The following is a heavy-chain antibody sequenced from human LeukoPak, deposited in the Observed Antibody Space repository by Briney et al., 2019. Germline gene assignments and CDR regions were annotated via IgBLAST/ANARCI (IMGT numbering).Heavy chain of an antibody. V-gene: IGHV1-46*01. J-gene: IGHJ4*02. CDR3: ARGGYISSWYYFDF. D-gene: IGHD6-13*01. CDR1: GYTFTGYY. Sequence: ASVKVSCKASGYTFTGYYMHWVRQAPGQGLEWMGIFNPSGGSTSYAQRFQGRLTMTRDSSTSTDYMELNSLRSEDTAVYYCARGGYISSWYYFDFWGQGTLVTVSS. CDR2: FNPSGGST.